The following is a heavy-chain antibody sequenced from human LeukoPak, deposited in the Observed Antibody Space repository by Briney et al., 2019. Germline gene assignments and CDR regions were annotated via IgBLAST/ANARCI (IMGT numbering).Heavy chain of an antibody. J-gene: IGHJ4*02. Sequence: GGSLRLSCAASGFTFSSNAMSWVRQASGKGLEWVSYISSSSSTIYYADSVKGRFTISRDNAKNSLYLQMNSLRAEDTAVYYCARGETNIDYWGQGTLVTVSS. V-gene: IGHV3-48*01. D-gene: IGHD2-8*01. CDR3: ARGETNIDY. CDR2: ISSSSSTI. CDR1: GFTFSSNA.